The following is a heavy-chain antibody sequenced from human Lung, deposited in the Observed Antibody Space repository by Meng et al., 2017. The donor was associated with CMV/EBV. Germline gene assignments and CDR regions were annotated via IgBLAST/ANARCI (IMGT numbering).Heavy chain of an antibody. Sequence: ESXKISXAASGFTLNTYTMNWVRQAPGKGLEWVSSISGSSNYIFYAHSVKGRFTISRDNAKNSLFLQMNSLRAEDTAFYYCASSKPRGFGELYAYWGQGXLVTVSS. D-gene: IGHD3-10*01. J-gene: IGHJ4*02. CDR1: GFTLNTYT. CDR2: ISGSSNYI. CDR3: ASSKPRGFGELYAY. V-gene: IGHV3-21*04.